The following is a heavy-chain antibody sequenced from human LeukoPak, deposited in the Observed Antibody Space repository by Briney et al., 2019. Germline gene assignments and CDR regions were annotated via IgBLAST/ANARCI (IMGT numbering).Heavy chain of an antibody. CDR3: AKDLGGSGSYIDY. CDR1: GFTFSSCA. V-gene: IGHV3-30*18. Sequence: GGSLRLSCAASGFTFSSCAMSWVRQAPGKGLEWVAVISYDGSNKYYADSVKGRFTISRDNSKNTLYLQMNSLRAEDTAVYYCAKDLGGSGSYIDYWGQGTLVTVSS. J-gene: IGHJ4*02. D-gene: IGHD3-10*01. CDR2: ISYDGSNK.